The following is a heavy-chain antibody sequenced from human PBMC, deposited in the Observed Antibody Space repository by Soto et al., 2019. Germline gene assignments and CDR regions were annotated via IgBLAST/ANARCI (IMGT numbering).Heavy chain of an antibody. CDR2: ISAYNGNT. Sequence: VASVKVSCKASGYTFTSYGISWVRQAPGQGLEWMGWISAYNGNTNYAQKLQGRVTMTTDTSTSTAYMELRSLRSDDTAVYYCARTDSYYSSPRNLDYWGQGTLVTVSS. CDR3: ARTDSYYSSPRNLDY. V-gene: IGHV1-18*01. CDR1: GYTFTSYG. J-gene: IGHJ4*02. D-gene: IGHD6-13*01.